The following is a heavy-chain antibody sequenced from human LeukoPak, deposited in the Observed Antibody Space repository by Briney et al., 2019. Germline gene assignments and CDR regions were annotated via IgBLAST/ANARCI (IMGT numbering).Heavy chain of an antibody. CDR2: IYSGGST. D-gene: IGHD5-18*01. J-gene: IGHJ4*02. CDR3: ARIKLPPLDY. Sequence: GGSLRLSCAASGFTVGSNYMSWVRQAPGKGLEWVSVIYSGGSTYYADSVKGRFTISRDNSKNTLYLQMNSLRAEDTAVYYCARIKLPPLDYWGQGTLVTVSS. CDR1: GFTVGSNY. V-gene: IGHV3-53*01.